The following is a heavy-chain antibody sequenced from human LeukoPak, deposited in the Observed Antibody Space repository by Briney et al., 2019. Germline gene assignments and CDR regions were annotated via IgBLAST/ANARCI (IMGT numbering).Heavy chain of an antibody. CDR2: IYTSGST. J-gene: IGHJ5*02. D-gene: IGHD3-10*01. V-gene: IGHV4-4*09. CDR3: ARNAGSPLWSDWFDP. Sequence: SETLSLTCTVSGGSISSYYWSWIRQPPGKGLEWIGYIYTSGSTNYNPSLKSRVTISVDTSKNQFSLKLSSVTAADTAVYYCARNAGSPLWSDWFDPWGQGTLVTVSS. CDR1: GGSISSYY.